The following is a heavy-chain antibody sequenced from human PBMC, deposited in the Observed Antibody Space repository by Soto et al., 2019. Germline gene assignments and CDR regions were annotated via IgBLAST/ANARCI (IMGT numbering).Heavy chain of an antibody. D-gene: IGHD2-15*01. CDR2: INPSGGST. CDR3: ARGDCSGGSCYSVYYYYGMDV. CDR1: GYTFTSYY. J-gene: IGHJ6*02. Sequence: ASVKVSCKASGYTFTSYYMHWVRQAPGQALEWMGIINPSGGSTSYAQKFQGRVTMTRDTSTSTVYMELSSLRSEDTAVYYCARGDCSGGSCYSVYYYYGMDVWGQGTTVTVSS. V-gene: IGHV1-46*01.